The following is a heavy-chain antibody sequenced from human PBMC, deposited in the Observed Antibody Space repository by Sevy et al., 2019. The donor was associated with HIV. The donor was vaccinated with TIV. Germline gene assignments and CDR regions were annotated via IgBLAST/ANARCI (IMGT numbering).Heavy chain of an antibody. CDR2: ISGSGGST. V-gene: IGHV3-23*01. J-gene: IGHJ5*02. CDR3: AKDGVPYYDFWSGRENWFDP. D-gene: IGHD3-3*01. Sequence: GGSLRLSCAASGFTFSSYAMSWVRQAPGKGLEWVSAISGSGGSTYYADSVKGRFTISRDNSKNTLYLQMNSLRAEDTAVYYCAKDGVPYYDFWSGRENWFDPWGQRTLVTVSS. CDR1: GFTFSSYA.